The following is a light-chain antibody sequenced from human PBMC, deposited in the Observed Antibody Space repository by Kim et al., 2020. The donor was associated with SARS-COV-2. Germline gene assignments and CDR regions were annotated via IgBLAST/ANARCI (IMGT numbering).Light chain of an antibody. CDR3: QQYSASPRT. V-gene: IGKV3D-20*01. J-gene: IGKJ1*01. CDR2: HAP. CDR1: QSVPANY. Sequence: PGQNATLSCGASQSVPANYLAWDQQTPGLAPRLLIYHAPIRATGIPARFSGSGSGTDFTLTISSLEPEDFALYYCQQYSASPRTFGQGTKVDIK.